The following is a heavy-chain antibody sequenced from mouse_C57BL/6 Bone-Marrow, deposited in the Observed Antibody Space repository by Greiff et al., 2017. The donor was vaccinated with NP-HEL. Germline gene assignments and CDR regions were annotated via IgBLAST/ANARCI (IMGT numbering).Heavy chain of an antibody. CDR2: INYDGSST. Sequence: EVMLVESEGGLVQPGSSMKLSCTASGFTFSDYYMAWVRQVPEKGLEWVANINYDGSSTYYLDSLKSRFIISRDNAKNILYLQMSSLKSEDTATYYCARGRGPYYAMDYWGQGTSVTVSS. CDR1: GFTFSDYY. CDR3: ARGRGPYYAMDY. V-gene: IGHV5-16*01. J-gene: IGHJ4*01.